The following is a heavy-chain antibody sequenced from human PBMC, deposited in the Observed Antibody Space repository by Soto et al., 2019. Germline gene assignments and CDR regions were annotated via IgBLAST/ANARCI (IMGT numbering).Heavy chain of an antibody. CDR2: IYHSGST. J-gene: IGHJ4*02. Sequence: SETLSLTCAVSGGSISSGGYSWSWIRQPPGKGLEWIGYIYHSGSTYYNPSLKSRVTISVDRSKNQFSLKLSSVTAADTAVYYFARCLRPEPGGYCSSTSCSLYYFDYWGQGTLVTVSS. CDR1: GGSISSGGYS. CDR3: ARCLRPEPGGYCSSTSCSLYYFDY. V-gene: IGHV4-30-2*01. D-gene: IGHD2-2*01.